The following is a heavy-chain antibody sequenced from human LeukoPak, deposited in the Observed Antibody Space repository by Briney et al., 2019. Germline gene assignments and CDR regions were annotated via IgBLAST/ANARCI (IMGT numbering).Heavy chain of an antibody. CDR2: ISSSSYI. Sequence: GGSLRLSCAASGFTFSSYSMNWVRQAPGKGLEWVSSISSSSYIYYADSVKGRFTISRDNAKNSLYLQMSSLRAEDTAVYYCARELGYCSSTSCSVFDYWGQGTLVTVSS. V-gene: IGHV3-21*01. CDR1: GFTFSSYS. J-gene: IGHJ4*02. D-gene: IGHD2-2*01. CDR3: ARELGYCSSTSCSVFDY.